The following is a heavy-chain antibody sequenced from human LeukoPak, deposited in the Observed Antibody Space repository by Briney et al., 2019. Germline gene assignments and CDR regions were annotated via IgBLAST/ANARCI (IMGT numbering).Heavy chain of an antibody. CDR2: IYTNGRDT. CDR1: GFIFRSYG. J-gene: IGHJ4*02. Sequence: GGSLRLSCAASGFIFRSYGMNWVRQAPGKGLEWVSGIYTNGRDTRYADSVKGRFTISRDNSKNTLYLQMHSLRAEDTAVYYCARDPSDYGDSPDYWGQGTLVTVSS. D-gene: IGHD4-17*01. CDR3: ARDPSDYGDSPDY. V-gene: IGHV3-23*05.